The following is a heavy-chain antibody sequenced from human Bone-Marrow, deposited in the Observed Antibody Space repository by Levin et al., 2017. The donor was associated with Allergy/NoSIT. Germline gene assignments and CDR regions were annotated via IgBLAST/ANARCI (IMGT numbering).Heavy chain of an antibody. CDR3: AKDGGSGWNYYFDY. D-gene: IGHD6-19*01. Sequence: SCAASGFTFSSYAMSWVRQAPGKGLEWVSAISGSGGSTYYADSVKGRFTISRDNSKNTLYLQMNSLRAEDTAVYYCAKDGGSGWNYYFDYWGQGTLVTVSS. CDR1: GFTFSSYA. V-gene: IGHV3-23*01. CDR2: ISGSGGST. J-gene: IGHJ4*02.